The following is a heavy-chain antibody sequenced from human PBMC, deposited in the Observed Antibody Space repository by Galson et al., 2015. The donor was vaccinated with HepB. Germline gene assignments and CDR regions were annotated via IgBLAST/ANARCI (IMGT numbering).Heavy chain of an antibody. CDR2: ISGSGGST. D-gene: IGHD3-22*01. J-gene: IGHJ4*02. CDR3: AKFLDYYDSSGYLN. V-gene: IGHV3-23*01. Sequence: SLRLSCAASGFTFSSYAMSWVRQAPGKGLEWVSAISGSGGSTYYADSVKGRFTIPRDNSKNTLYLQMNSLRAEDTAVYYCAKFLDYYDSSGYLNWGQGTLVTVSS. CDR1: GFTFSSYA.